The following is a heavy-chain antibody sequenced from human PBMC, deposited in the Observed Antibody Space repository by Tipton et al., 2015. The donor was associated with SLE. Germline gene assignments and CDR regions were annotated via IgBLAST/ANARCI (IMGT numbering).Heavy chain of an antibody. CDR1: GYSFTNYD. Sequence: QSGAEVKRPGASVRVSCKASGYSFTNYDINWVRQASGQGLEWMGWMNPNSGYTVYAQKFQGRVSMTRTTSINTAYMELSSLTSEDTSVYYSLRDSIASRIYGWLDPWGHGTLVTVSS. CDR3: LRDSIASRIYGWLDP. CDR2: MNPNSGYT. J-gene: IGHJ5*02. D-gene: IGHD6-6*01. V-gene: IGHV1-8*01.